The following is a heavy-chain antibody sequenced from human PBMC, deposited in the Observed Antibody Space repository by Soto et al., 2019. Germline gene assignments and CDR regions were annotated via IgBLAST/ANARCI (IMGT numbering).Heavy chain of an antibody. J-gene: IGHJ6*02. Sequence: SETLSITCAVSGGSISSRSYYWGWIRQPPGKGLEWIGEIYHSGSTNYNPSLRSRVTISIDTSKNQFSLKLSSVTAADTAVYYCARGRLYDFWSGLTYYYYGMDVWGQGTTVTVSS. CDR1: GGSISSRSYY. D-gene: IGHD3-3*01. CDR2: IYHSGST. CDR3: ARGRLYDFWSGLTYYYYGMDV. V-gene: IGHV4-39*01.